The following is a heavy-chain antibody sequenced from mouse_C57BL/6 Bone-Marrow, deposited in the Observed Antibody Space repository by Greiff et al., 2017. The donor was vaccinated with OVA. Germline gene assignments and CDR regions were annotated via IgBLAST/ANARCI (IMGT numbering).Heavy chain of an antibody. CDR2: IDPSDSYT. CDR3: ARRSLYAMDY. J-gene: IGHJ4*01. V-gene: IGHV1-50*01. D-gene: IGHD6-2*01. CDR1: GYTFTSYW. Sequence: QVQLKQSGAELVKPGASVKLSCKASGYTFTSYWMQWVKQRPGQGLEWIGEIDPSDSYTNYNQKFKGKATLTVDTSSSTAYMQLSSLTSEDSAVYYCARRSLYAMDYWGQGTSVTVSS.